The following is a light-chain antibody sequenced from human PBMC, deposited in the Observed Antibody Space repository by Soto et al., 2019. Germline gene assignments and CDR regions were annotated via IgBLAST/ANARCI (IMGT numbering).Light chain of an antibody. Sequence: DIVLTQSPATLSLSPGERATLSCRASQSVSSSLAWYQQKPGQAPRLLIYDVSNRATGIPARFSGSGSGTDFTLTISSLEPEDFAFYYCQQCSNWPLITFGQGTRLEIK. J-gene: IGKJ5*01. CDR1: QSVSSS. CDR2: DVS. V-gene: IGKV3-11*01. CDR3: QQCSNWPLIT.